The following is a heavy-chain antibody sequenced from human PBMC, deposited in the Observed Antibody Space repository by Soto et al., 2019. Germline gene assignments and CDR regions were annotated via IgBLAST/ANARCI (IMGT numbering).Heavy chain of an antibody. CDR3: ARMVGAPTWGAFDI. D-gene: IGHD1-26*01. CDR2: IFSNDGK. V-gene: IGHV2-26*01. CDR1: GFSLSIATMG. Sequence: QVTLKESGPVLVKPTETLTLTCTVSGFSLSIATMGVSWIRQPPGKALEWLAHIFSNDGKSYSTSLKSRLTISKDTSKSQVVLTMTNMDPVDTATYYCARMVGAPTWGAFDIWGQGTMVTVSS. J-gene: IGHJ3*02.